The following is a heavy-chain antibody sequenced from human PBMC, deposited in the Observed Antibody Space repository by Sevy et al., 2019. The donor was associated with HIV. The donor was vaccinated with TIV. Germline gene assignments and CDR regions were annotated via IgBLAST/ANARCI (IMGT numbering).Heavy chain of an antibody. J-gene: IGHJ6*03. CDR3: SRLAVTKLRGPRKYYYMDV. D-gene: IGHD3-10*01. CDR1: GFTFGDYA. Sequence: GSLRLSCTASGFTFGDYAMNWFRQAPGKGLEWVGFIRSKAYGGTTEYAASVRGRFTLSRDDSKTIAYLQMSSLKTEDTAMYYCSRLAVTKLRGPRKYYYMDVWGKGTTVTVSS. CDR2: IRSKAYGGTT. V-gene: IGHV3-49*03.